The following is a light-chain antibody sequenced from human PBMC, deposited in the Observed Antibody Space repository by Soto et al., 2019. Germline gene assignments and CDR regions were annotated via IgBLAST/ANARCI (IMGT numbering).Light chain of an antibody. CDR2: DAS. J-gene: IGKJ5*01. CDR1: ESVSTN. CDR3: QQYGNSPIT. Sequence: EVVMTQSPATLSVSPVEIATLSFISSESVSTNLAWYQQKPGQAPRLLIYDASTRATGIPDRFSGGGSGTEFTLTISSLQSEDFALYYCQQYGNSPITCGQGTRREIK. V-gene: IGKV3-15*01.